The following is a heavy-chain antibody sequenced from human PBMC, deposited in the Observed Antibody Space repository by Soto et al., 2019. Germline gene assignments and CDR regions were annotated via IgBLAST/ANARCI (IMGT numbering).Heavy chain of an antibody. D-gene: IGHD1-26*01. CDR2: VDPQHAES. J-gene: IGHJ4*02. Sequence: ASVKVSCKVSGYKFTDFYLHWVKQAPVKGLEWMGLVDPQHAESMYAERFQGRVTITADTSTNTAYMELSNLRSDDTAIYYCATIPGPNSGNFFRAHWGQGTLVTVSS. CDR1: GYKFTDFY. V-gene: IGHV1-69-2*01. CDR3: ATIPGPNSGNFFRAH.